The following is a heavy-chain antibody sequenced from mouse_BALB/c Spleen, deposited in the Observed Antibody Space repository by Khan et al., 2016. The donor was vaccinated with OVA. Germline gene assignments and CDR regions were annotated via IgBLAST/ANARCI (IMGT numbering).Heavy chain of an antibody. V-gene: IGHV9-3-1*01. Sequence: VQLVESGPELKKPGQTVKISCKASGYTFTNYGMNWVRQAPGKGLKWMGWINTSTGETTYADHFSGRFACSLETSARTVYLQNNNLTDEATTSYVCASAGESGTMVYWGQGTSVTVSS. D-gene: IGHD4-1*01. CDR1: GYTFTNYG. CDR3: ASAGESGTMVY. CDR2: INTSTGET. J-gene: IGHJ4*01.